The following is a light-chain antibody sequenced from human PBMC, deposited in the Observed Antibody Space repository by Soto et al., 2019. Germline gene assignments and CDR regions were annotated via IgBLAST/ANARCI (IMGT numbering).Light chain of an antibody. Sequence: EVVLTQSPATLSLSPGERATLSCRASQSVSSFLAWYQQKPGQAPRLLIYDTSNRATGIPARFSGSGAGTDFTLTISSLEPEDFAVYYCQQRNSRPSITFGQGTRLEI. CDR1: QSVSSF. CDR3: QQRNSRPSIT. V-gene: IGKV3-11*01. J-gene: IGKJ5*01. CDR2: DTS.